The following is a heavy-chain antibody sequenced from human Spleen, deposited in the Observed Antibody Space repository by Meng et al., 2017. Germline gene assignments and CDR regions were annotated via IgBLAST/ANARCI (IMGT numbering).Heavy chain of an antibody. Sequence: QLQLQESGSGLLKPSETLSLTCAVHGESFSGYYWSWIRQPPGKGLEWMGGVDDSGTTDYNPSLKSRVTMSVTTSKKQFSLKLTSVTAADTALYYCRLAYCISDCGDYWGQGILVTVSS. J-gene: IGHJ4*02. CDR2: VDDSGTT. CDR1: GESFSGYY. D-gene: IGHD2-21*02. V-gene: IGHV4-34*01. CDR3: RLAYCISDCGDY.